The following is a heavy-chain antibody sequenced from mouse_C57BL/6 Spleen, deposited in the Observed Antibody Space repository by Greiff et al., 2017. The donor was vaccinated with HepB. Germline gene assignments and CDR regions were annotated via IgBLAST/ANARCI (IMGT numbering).Heavy chain of an antibody. Sequence: EVQVVESGGGLVQPKGSLKLSCAASGFSFNTYAMNWVRQAPGKGVEWVARIRSKSNNYATYYADSVKDRFTISRDDSESMLYLQMNNLKTEDTAMYYCVRPNWEDAWFAYWGQRTLVTVSA. CDR1: GFSFNTYA. D-gene: IGHD4-1*01. CDR2: IRSKSNNYAT. V-gene: IGHV10-1*01. CDR3: VRPNWEDAWFAY. J-gene: IGHJ3*01.